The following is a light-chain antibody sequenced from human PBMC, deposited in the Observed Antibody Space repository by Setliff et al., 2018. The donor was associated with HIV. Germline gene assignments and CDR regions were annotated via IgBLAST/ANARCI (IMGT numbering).Light chain of an antibody. V-gene: IGLV2-8*01. Sequence: QSALTQPPSASGSPGQSVTISCTGTRSDVGDYNYVSWYRQHPGKAPKLMIYEITKRPSGVPDRFSGSKSGNTASLTVSGLQAEDEADYYCSSYASSNSYVFGTGTKVTVL. CDR1: RSDVGDYNY. J-gene: IGLJ1*01. CDR2: EIT. CDR3: SSYASSNSYV.